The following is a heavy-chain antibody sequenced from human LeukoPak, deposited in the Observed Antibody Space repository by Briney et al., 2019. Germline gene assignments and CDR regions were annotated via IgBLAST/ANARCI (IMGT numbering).Heavy chain of an antibody. CDR2: INHSGST. D-gene: IGHD3-3*01. CDR3: ARGIPVYGVIMIYYSYYMDV. J-gene: IGHJ6*03. V-gene: IGHV4-34*01. CDR1: GGSFSGYY. Sequence: KPSETLSLTCAVYGGSFSGYYWSWIRQLPGKGLEWIGEINHSGSTNYNPSLKSRVTISVDTSKNQFSLKLNSVTAADTAVYYCARGIPVYGVIMIYYSYYMDVWGKGTTVTVSS.